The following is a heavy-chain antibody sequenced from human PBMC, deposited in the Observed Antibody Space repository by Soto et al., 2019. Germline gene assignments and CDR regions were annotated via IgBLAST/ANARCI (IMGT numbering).Heavy chain of an antibody. CDR3: ARVRRDGYLLQDIDY. Sequence: ASVKVSCKASGYTFTSYYMHWVRQALGQGLEWMGIINPSGGGTAYAQKFQGRVTMTRDTSTSTVYMELSSLRSEDTAVYYCARVRRDGYLLQDIDYWGQGPLVTGSS. V-gene: IGHV1-46*01. CDR1: GYTFTSYY. D-gene: IGHD5-12*01. CDR2: INPSGGGT. J-gene: IGHJ4*02.